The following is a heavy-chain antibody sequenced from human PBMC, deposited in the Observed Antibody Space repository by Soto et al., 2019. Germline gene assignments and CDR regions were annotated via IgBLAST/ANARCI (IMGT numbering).Heavy chain of an antibody. CDR3: AKDEGTSSTVFDY. CDR1: GFNFKAYA. CDR2: ITATDGKT. V-gene: IGHV3-23*01. D-gene: IGHD6-6*01. Sequence: GGSLRLSCVASGFNFKAYAMGWVRQAPGKGLEWVSSITATDGKTYYADSVSGRFTISRDNSKNSQFLQMNGLRPEDSALYYCAKDEGTSSTVFDYWGQGTLVTVSS. J-gene: IGHJ4*02.